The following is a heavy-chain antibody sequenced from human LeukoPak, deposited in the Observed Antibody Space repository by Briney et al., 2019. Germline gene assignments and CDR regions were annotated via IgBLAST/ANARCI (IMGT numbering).Heavy chain of an antibody. V-gene: IGHV3-21*06. CDR1: GFTFSSQN. Sequence: GGSLRLSCAASGFTFSSQNMNWARQAPGKGLEWVAYISTSGDSTKYADSVGGRFTISRDNAENSLYLLMNSLRVEDTAVYYCVKNGWPDYWGQGILVTVSS. CDR2: ISTSGDST. CDR3: VKNGWPDY. D-gene: IGHD6-19*01. J-gene: IGHJ4*02.